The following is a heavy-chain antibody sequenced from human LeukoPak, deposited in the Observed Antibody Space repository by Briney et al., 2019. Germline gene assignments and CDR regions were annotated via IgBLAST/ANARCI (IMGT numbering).Heavy chain of an antibody. Sequence: PSQTLSLTCTVSGGSISSGGYYWSWIRQHPGKGLEWIGYIYYSGSTYCNPSLKSRVTISVDTSKNQFSLKLSSVTAADTAVYYCARAPRRDGYNLDYWGQGTLVTVSS. CDR3: ARAPRRDGYNLDY. J-gene: IGHJ4*02. D-gene: IGHD5-24*01. V-gene: IGHV4-31*03. CDR1: GGSISSGGYY. CDR2: IYYSGST.